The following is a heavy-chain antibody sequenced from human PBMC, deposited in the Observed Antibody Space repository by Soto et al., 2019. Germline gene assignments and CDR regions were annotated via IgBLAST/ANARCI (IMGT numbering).Heavy chain of an antibody. D-gene: IGHD3-22*01. CDR1: GFTFSSCA. CDR2: ISGGGSST. V-gene: IGHV3-23*01. CDR3: AKDPHYYDRSAITLVGGAFDI. J-gene: IGHJ3*02. Sequence: EVQLSESGGGLVQPGGSLRLSCAASGFTFSSCAMSWVRQAPGKGLEWVSAISGGGSSTYYADSVKGRFTISRDNSKNTLYLQMSSLRAEDTAVYYCAKDPHYYDRSAITLVGGAFDIWGQGTMVTVSS.